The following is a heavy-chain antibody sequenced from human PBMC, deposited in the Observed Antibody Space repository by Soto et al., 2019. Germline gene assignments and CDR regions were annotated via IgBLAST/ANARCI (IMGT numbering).Heavy chain of an antibody. V-gene: IGHV3-53*04. CDR1: GFTVSSNY. J-gene: IGHJ3*02. D-gene: IGHD6-13*01. CDR2: IYSGGST. CDR3: ARALPSYSSSWYAFDI. Sequence: GGSLRLSCAASGFTVSSNYMSWVRQAPGKGLEWVSVIYSGGSTYYADSVKGRFTISRHNSKNTLYLQMNSLRAEDTAVYYCARALPSYSSSWYAFDIWGQGTMVTVSS.